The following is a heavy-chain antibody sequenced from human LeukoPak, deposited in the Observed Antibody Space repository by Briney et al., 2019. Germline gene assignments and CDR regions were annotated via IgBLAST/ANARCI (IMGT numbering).Heavy chain of an antibody. CDR1: GGSISSSNYY. J-gene: IGHJ4*02. D-gene: IGHD3-10*01. CDR2: INYGGTT. Sequence: SESLSLTCTVSGGSISSSNYYWSWIRQPPGKELEWIASINYGGTTYYNTSLKSRVTISVDTSKDQFSLRLSSVTAADTAVYLCARYVVFGSGKYFDYWGQGALVTVSS. V-gene: IGHV4-39*01. CDR3: ARYVVFGSGKYFDY.